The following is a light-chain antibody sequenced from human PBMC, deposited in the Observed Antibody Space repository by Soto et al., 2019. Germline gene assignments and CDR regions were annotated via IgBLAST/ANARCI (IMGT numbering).Light chain of an antibody. CDR3: QQYGSSPRT. J-gene: IGKJ1*01. CDR2: GAS. V-gene: IGKV3-20*01. Sequence: EIVLTQSPGTLSLSPGERATLSCRASESISSNYVAWYQQKPGQAPRLLIYGASSRATGIPDRFSGSGSGTDFTLTISRLEPEGFAVYYCQQYGSSPRTFGEGTKVEIK. CDR1: ESISSNY.